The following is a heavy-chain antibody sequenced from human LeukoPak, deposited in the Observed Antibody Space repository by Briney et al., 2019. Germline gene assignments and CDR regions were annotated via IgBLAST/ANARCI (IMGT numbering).Heavy chain of an antibody. D-gene: IGHD6-19*01. V-gene: IGHV4-38-2*02. J-gene: IGHJ4*02. Sequence: PSETLSLTCTVSGYSISSGYYWGWIRQPPGKGLEWIGSIYHSGSTYYNPSLKSRVTISVDTSKNQFSLKLSSVTAADTAVYYCARVSRSYPGIAVAGTFDYWGQGTLVTVSS. CDR1: GYSISSGYY. CDR2: IYHSGST. CDR3: ARVSRSYPGIAVAGTFDY.